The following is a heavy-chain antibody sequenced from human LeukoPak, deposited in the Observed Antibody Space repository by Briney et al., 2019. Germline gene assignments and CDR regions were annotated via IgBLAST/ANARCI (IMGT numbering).Heavy chain of an antibody. CDR3: ARGRYSSGWYRSGGYDY. Sequence: SETLSLTCTVSGGSFTTYYWSWIRQPAGKGLEWIGHIYTSGTTNYNPSLKSRVTISVDTSKNQFSLKLSSVTAADTAVYYCARGRYSSGWYRSGGYDYWGQGTLVTVSS. J-gene: IGHJ4*02. D-gene: IGHD6-19*01. V-gene: IGHV4-4*07. CDR1: GGSFTTYY. CDR2: IYTSGTT.